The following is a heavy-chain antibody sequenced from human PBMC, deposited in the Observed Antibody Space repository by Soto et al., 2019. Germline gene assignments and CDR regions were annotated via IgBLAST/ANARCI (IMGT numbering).Heavy chain of an antibody. CDR2: INPNSGGT. J-gene: IGHJ6*02. CDR1: GYTFTGYY. V-gene: IGHV1-2*04. CDR3: AREDHVAVAGIYYGMDD. D-gene: IGHD6-19*01. Sequence: QVQLVQSGAEVKKPGASVKVSCKASGYTFTGYYMHWVRQAPGQGLEWMGWINPNSGGTNYAQKFQGWITMPRDTSMRTAGKELSRLGSDATPVYYCAREDHVAVAGIYYGMDDWGQGTTVTVSS.